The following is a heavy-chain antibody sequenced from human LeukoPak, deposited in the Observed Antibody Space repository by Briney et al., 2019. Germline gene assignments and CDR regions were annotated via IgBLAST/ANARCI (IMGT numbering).Heavy chain of an antibody. Sequence: QSGGSLRLSCAASGFTLSSYWMTWVRQAPGKGLEWVANIKQDGSEKYYVESVKGRFTISRDNAKNSLYLQINSLRAEDTAVYFCARDMEYSGTYWGTPGHYFDYWGQGTLVTVSS. J-gene: IGHJ4*02. V-gene: IGHV3-7*01. D-gene: IGHD1-26*01. CDR2: IKQDGSEK. CDR3: ARDMEYSGTYWGTPGHYFDY. CDR1: GFTLSSYW.